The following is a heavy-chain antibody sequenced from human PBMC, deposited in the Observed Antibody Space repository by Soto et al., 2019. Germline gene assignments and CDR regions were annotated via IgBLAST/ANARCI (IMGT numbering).Heavy chain of an antibody. J-gene: IGHJ4*02. D-gene: IGHD6-6*01. CDR2: NYRGGST. Sequence: QLQLQESGSGLVKPSQTLSLTCAVSGGSISSGDYSWSWIRQPPGKGLEWIGYNYRGGSTYFNPSLNGRVTISVDRSKNQFSLKLSSVTAADRAVYYCASGSHVPHFWGQGTLVTVSS. V-gene: IGHV4-30-2*01. CDR1: GGSISSGDYS. CDR3: ASGSHVPHF.